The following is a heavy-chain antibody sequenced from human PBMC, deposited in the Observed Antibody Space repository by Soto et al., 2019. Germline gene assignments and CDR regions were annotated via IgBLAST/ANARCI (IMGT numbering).Heavy chain of an antibody. CDR1: GFTFSSYA. CDR3: AKGHKATYYYYGMYV. V-gene: IGHV3-23*01. D-gene: IGHD1-26*01. J-gene: IGHJ6*02. CDR2: ISGSGGST. Sequence: PEGSMRLSCAASGFTFSSYAMSWVRQAPGKGLEWVSAISGSGGSTYYADSVKGRFTISRDNSKNTLYLQMNSLRAEDTAVYYCAKGHKATYYYYGMYVWGQGTTVTV.